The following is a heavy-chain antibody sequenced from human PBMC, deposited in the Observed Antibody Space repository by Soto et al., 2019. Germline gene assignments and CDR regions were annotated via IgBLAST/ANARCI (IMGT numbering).Heavy chain of an antibody. J-gene: IGHJ5*02. CDR3: ARVPDR. Sequence: LSLTCAVSGGSISSGGYSWSWIRQPPGKGLEWIGYIYHSGSTYYNPSLKSRVTISVDRSKNQFSLKPSSVTAADTAVYYCARVPDRWGQGTLVTVSS. CDR1: GGSISSGGYS. CDR2: IYHSGST. D-gene: IGHD2-2*01. V-gene: IGHV4-30-2*01.